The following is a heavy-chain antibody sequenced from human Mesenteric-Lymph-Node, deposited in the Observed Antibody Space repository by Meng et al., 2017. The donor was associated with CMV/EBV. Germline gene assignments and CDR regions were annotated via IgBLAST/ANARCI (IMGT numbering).Heavy chain of an antibody. J-gene: IGHJ6*02. Sequence: SETLSLTCTVSGGSISSGDYYWSWIRQPPGKGLEWIGYIYYSGSTYDNPSLKSRITISVDTSNNQFSLMLSSVTAADTAVYYCARARHTWHPPNYYYYGMDVWGQGTTVTVSS. V-gene: IGHV4-30-4*08. CDR2: IYYSGST. CDR3: ARARHTWHPPNYYYYGMDV. D-gene: IGHD2-2*02. CDR1: GGSISSGDYY.